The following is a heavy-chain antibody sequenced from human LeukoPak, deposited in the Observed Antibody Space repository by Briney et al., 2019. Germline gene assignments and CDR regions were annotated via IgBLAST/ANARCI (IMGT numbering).Heavy chain of an antibody. V-gene: IGHV1-2*02. Sequence: ASVTVSCKASGYTFTGYYMHGVRQAPGQGLEWMGWINPNSGGTNYAQKFQGRVTMTRDTSISTAYMELSRLRSDDAAVYYCASIPGIAVAAGYWGQGTLVTVSS. CDR2: INPNSGGT. CDR1: GYTFTGYY. CDR3: ASIPGIAVAAGY. J-gene: IGHJ4*02. D-gene: IGHD6-19*01.